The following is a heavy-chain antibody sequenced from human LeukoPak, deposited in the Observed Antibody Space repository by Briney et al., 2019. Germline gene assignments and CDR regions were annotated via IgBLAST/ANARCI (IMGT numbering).Heavy chain of an antibody. CDR1: GYTFTGYY. V-gene: IGHV1-2*04. D-gene: IGHD3-22*01. CDR3: ARGLSYYDSSGYDY. J-gene: IGHJ4*02. Sequence: GASVKVSCKASGYTFTGYYMHWVRQAPGQGLEWMGWINPNSGGTNYAQKFQGWVTMTRDTSISTAYMELSRLRSDDTAVYYCARGLSYYDSSGYDYWGQGTLVTVSS. CDR2: INPNSGGT.